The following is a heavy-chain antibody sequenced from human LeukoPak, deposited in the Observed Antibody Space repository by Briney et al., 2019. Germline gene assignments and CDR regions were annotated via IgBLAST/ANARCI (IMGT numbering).Heavy chain of an antibody. CDR3: ATRYGDYGDAFDI. Sequence: GESLKISCEGSGYDFSNYWIAWVRQMPGKGLEWMGIIYPGDSDTRYSPSFQGQVIISADKSISTAYLQWSSLKASDTAMYYCATRYGDYGDAFDIWGQGTMVTVSS. D-gene: IGHD4-17*01. J-gene: IGHJ3*02. CDR1: GYDFSNYW. CDR2: IYPGDSDT. V-gene: IGHV5-51*01.